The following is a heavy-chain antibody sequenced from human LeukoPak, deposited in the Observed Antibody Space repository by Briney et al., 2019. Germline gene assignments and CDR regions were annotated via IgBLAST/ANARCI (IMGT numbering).Heavy chain of an antibody. D-gene: IGHD2-21*01. CDR2: INPSSGGT. CDR1: GYTFTGYS. CDR3: ARGGVVVLGVMDI. Sequence: GASVKVSCKASGYTFTGYSMHWVRQAPGQGLEWMGWINPSSGGTNYAQKLQDRVTMTRDTSINTAYMELRRLRSDDTAVYYCARGGVVVLGVMDIWGQGTVVTVSS. V-gene: IGHV1-2*02. J-gene: IGHJ3*02.